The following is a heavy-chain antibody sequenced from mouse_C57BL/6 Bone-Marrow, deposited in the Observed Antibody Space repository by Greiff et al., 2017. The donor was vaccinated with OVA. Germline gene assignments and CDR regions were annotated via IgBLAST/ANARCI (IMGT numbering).Heavy chain of an antibody. Sequence: VKVVESGPGLVQPSQSLSITCTVSGFSLTSYGVHWVRQSPGKGLEWLGVIWRGGSTDYNAAFMSRLSITKDNSKSQVFFKMNSLQADDTAIYYCAKKGGNYVGFAYWGQGTLVTVSA. CDR3: AKKGGNYVGFAY. J-gene: IGHJ3*01. CDR1: GFSLTSYG. CDR2: IWRGGST. V-gene: IGHV2-5*01. D-gene: IGHD2-1*01.